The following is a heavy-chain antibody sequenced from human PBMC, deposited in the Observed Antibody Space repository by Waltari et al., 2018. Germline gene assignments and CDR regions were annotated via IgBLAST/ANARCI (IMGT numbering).Heavy chain of an antibody. D-gene: IGHD3-22*01. V-gene: IGHV3-33*06. CDR1: GCTFSRYG. J-gene: IGHJ4*02. Sequence: QVTLVESGGGVFQPGRSLSLSSEASGCTFSRYGMPWVRQAPGKGLEWVAVVWYDGTNKDYADSVKGRFTISRDNSKDTLNLQMNSLRVEDTAVYYCAKGRSYDSSGYYYGDWGQGTLVTVSS. CDR2: VWYDGTNK. CDR3: AKGRSYDSSGYYYGD.